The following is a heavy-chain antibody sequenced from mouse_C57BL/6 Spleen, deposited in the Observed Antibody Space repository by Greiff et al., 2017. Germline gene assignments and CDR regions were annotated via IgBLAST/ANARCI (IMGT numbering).Heavy chain of an antibody. V-gene: IGHV1-50*01. D-gene: IGHD2-5*01. J-gene: IGHJ2*01. CDR3: ARSYYSNYIDY. CDR2: IDPSDSYT. Sequence: QVQLQQPGAELVKPGASVKLSCKASGYTFTSYWMQWVKQRPGQGLEWIGEIDPSDSYTNYNQKFKGKATLTVETSSSTAYMQLSSLTSEDSAVYYCARSYYSNYIDYWGQGTTLTVSS. CDR1: GYTFTSYW.